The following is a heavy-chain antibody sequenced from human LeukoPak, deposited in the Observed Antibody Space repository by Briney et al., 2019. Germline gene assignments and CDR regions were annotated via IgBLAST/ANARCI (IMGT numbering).Heavy chain of an antibody. CDR1: VASVSSYY. Sequence: PSETPSLTCTLSVASVSSYYWSWIRTPPQKGLERIRLSSHTGNSSYNPSLQSRVSISVDKSMNHFSLRLASVNTADTAVYYCARYYADVNGYYYYYDYWGQGTLVTVSS. CDR2: SSHTGNS. V-gene: IGHV4-59*02. CDR3: ARYYADVNGYYYYYDY. J-gene: IGHJ4*02. D-gene: IGHD3-22*01.